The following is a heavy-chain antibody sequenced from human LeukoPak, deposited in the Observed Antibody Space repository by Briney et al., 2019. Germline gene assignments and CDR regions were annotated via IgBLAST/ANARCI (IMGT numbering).Heavy chain of an antibody. Sequence: SETLSLTCTVSGGSISSGGYSWSWIRQPPGKGLEWIGYIYHDGSTYYNPSLKGRVTISVDRSKNQFSLKLSSVTAADTAVYYCASNTHSPQSEAFDIWGQGTMVTVSS. D-gene: IGHD2-15*01. CDR2: IYHDGST. J-gene: IGHJ3*02. V-gene: IGHV4-30-2*02. CDR1: GGSISSGGYS. CDR3: ASNTHSPQSEAFDI.